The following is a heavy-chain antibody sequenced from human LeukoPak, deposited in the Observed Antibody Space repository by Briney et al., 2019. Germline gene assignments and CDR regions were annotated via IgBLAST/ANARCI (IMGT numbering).Heavy chain of an antibody. CDR2: ISGSGGST. Sequence: GGSLRLSCAASGFTFSNYAMSWVRQAPGKGLEWVSAISGSGGSTYYADSVKGRFTISRDNAKNSLYLQMNSLRAEDTAVYYCARDHRAPFDYWGQGTLVTVSS. CDR3: ARDHRAPFDY. V-gene: IGHV3-23*01. J-gene: IGHJ4*02. CDR1: GFTFSNYA. D-gene: IGHD1-26*01.